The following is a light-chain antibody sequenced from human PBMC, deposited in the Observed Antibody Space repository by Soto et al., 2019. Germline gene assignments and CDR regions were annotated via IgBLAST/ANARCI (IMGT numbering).Light chain of an antibody. V-gene: IGLV1-40*01. CDR1: SSNIGAGYD. Sequence: QSVLTQPPSVSGAPGQRVTISCTGSSSNIGAGYDVHWYQQLPGTAPKLLIYDNTNRPSGVPDRFSGSNSGTPASLAITGLQAEDEADYYCQSFDSSLSGSVFGGGTKLTVL. CDR2: DNT. J-gene: IGLJ2*01. CDR3: QSFDSSLSGSV.